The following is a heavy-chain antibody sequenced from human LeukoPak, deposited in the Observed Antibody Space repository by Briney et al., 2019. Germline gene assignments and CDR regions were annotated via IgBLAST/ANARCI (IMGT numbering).Heavy chain of an antibody. D-gene: IGHD3-22*01. V-gene: IGHV1-18*01. J-gene: IGHJ4*02. CDR2: ISAYNGNT. CDR1: GYTFTSYG. Sequence: VASVKVSCKASGYTFTSYGISWVRQAPGQGLEWMGWISAYNGNTNYAQKLQGRVTMTTDTSTSTAYMELRSLRSDDTAVYYCARDRDWTMIVVAQDYWGQGTLVTVSS. CDR3: ARDRDWTMIVVAQDY.